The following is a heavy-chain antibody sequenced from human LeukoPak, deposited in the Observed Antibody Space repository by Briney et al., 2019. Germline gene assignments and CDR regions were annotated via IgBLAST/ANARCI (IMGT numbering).Heavy chain of an antibody. J-gene: IGHJ4*02. CDR3: ARVYLGVYYYGSSGYSHLDY. CDR2: INPNSGGT. V-gene: IGHV1-2*02. D-gene: IGHD3-22*01. Sequence: GASVKVSCQASGYTFTDYYMHWVRQAPGQGLEWMGWINPNSGGTNYARKFQGRVTMTRDKSISTAYMELSRLRSDDTAVYYCARVYLGVYYYGSSGYSHLDYWGQGTLVTVSS. CDR1: GYTFTDYY.